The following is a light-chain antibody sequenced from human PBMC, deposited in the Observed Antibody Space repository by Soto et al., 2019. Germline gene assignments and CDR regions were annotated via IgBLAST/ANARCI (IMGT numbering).Light chain of an antibody. V-gene: IGKV3-20*01. Sequence: EIVLTQSPGTLSLSPGERATLSCRASQSFSSSYLAWYQQKPGQAPRLLIYGASSRATGIPDRFSGSGSGTDFTLTISRLEPDDFATYYCQKYNSSFGQGTKVDIK. CDR3: QKYNSS. J-gene: IGKJ2*01. CDR1: QSFSSSY. CDR2: GAS.